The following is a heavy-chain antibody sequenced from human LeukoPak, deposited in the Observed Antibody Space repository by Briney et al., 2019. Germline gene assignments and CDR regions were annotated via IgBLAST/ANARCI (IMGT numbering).Heavy chain of an antibody. V-gene: IGHV4-39*01. CDR1: GGSISGSSYF. CDR2: IYYSGNT. Sequence: SEALSLTCAVSGGSISGSSYFWGWIRQPPGKGLEWIGSIYYSGNTYYNPSLKSRVTISVDTSKNQFSLKLSSVTAADTAVYYCARLKEGIDYWGQGTLVTVSS. CDR3: ARLKEGIDY. D-gene: IGHD3-10*01. J-gene: IGHJ4*02.